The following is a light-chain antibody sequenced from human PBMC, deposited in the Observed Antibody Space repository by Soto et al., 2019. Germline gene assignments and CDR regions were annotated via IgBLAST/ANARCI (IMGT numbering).Light chain of an antibody. J-gene: IGLJ2*01. V-gene: IGLV3-9*01. CDR1: KIGRKN. CDR2: RDS. Sequence: SYELTQPLSVSVALGQTARSSCGGNKIGRKNVHWYQQKPGQSPVLVIYRDSNLPSGIRERFSGSNSGNTATLTISRSQAGDEADYYCQLWDISTAVVFGGGTKVTVL. CDR3: QLWDISTAVV.